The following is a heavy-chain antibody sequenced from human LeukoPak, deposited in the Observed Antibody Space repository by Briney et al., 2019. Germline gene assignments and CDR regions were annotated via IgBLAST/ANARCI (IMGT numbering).Heavy chain of an antibody. V-gene: IGHV1-69*01. CDR1: GGTFSSYA. CDR2: IIPIFGTA. CDR3: ARAYNYGVRYFDY. D-gene: IGHD3-16*01. J-gene: IGHJ4*02. Sequence: GASVKVSCKASGGTFSSYAIGWVRQAPGQGLEWMGGIIPIFGTANYAQKFQGRVTITADESTSTAYMELSSLRSEDTAVYYCARAYNYGVRYFDYWGQGTLVTVSS.